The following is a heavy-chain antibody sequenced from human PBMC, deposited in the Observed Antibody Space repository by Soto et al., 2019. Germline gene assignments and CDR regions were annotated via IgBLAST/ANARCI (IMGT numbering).Heavy chain of an antibody. V-gene: IGHV1-69*08. CDR3: SREDWFDT. CDR2: IIPILGIA. Sequence: QVQLVQSGAEVKKPGSSVKVSCKASGGTFSSYTISWVRQAPGQWLEWMGRIIPILGIANYAQKFQGRVKITADKTNSTAYMELISMIAEDTAVYYCSREDWFDTGGQGTLVTLSS. J-gene: IGHJ5*02. CDR1: GGTFSSYT.